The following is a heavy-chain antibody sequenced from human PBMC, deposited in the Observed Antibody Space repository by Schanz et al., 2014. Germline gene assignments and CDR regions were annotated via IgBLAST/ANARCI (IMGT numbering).Heavy chain of an antibody. CDR3: ARESVSRTRWFDP. CDR1: GYTFTNHY. V-gene: IGHV1-2*06. D-gene: IGHD3-3*01. Sequence: QVQVIQSGPEVKKPGASVKVSCKASGYTFTNHYLHWVRQAPGQGLEWMGRISPSSGGTNYAQNFQGRVTMTKETSXXNGYMELNTLASDYTTVYYCARESVSRTRWFDPWGQGTLVTVSS. J-gene: IGHJ5*02. CDR2: ISPSSGGT.